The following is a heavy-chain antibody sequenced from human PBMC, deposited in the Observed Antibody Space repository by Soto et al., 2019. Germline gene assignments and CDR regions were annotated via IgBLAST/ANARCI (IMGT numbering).Heavy chain of an antibody. Sequence: EVQLVESGGGLVKPGGSLRLSCAASGFTFSSYSMNWVRQAPGKGLEWVSSISSSSSYIYYADSVKGRFTISRDNAKNSLYLQMNSLRAEDTAVYYCARQSYDFWSGYSDSWGQGTLVTVSS. V-gene: IGHV3-21*01. D-gene: IGHD3-3*01. CDR3: ARQSYDFWSGYSDS. J-gene: IGHJ4*02. CDR2: ISSSSSYI. CDR1: GFTFSSYS.